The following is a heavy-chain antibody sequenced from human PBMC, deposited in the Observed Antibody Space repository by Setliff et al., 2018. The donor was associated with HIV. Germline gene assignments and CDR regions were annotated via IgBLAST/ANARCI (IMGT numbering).Heavy chain of an antibody. CDR2: VSGYKGNT. V-gene: IGHV1-18*01. CDR1: GYTFTTYT. Sequence: GASVKVSCKASGYTFTTYTIHWVRQAPGQGLEWMGWVSGYKGNTNYAQKLQGRVTMTTETSTSTAYMELRSLRSDDTAVYYCARGRISVEAAPLGWFDPWGQGTLVTVSS. J-gene: IGHJ5*02. CDR3: ARGRISVEAAPLGWFDP. D-gene: IGHD6-6*01.